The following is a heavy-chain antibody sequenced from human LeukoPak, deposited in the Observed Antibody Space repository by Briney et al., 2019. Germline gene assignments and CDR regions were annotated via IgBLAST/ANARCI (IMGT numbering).Heavy chain of an antibody. J-gene: IGHJ4*02. CDR2: IIPIFGTA. CDR3: ARGGTSGWRTPNDDY. V-gene: IGHV1-69*05. Sequence: GSSVKVSCKASGGTFSSYAISWVRQAPGQGLEWMGGIIPIFGTANYAQKLQGRVTMTTDTSTSTAYMELRNLRSDDTAIYYCARGGTSGWRTPNDDYWGQGTLVTVSS. CDR1: GGTFSSYA. D-gene: IGHD6-19*01.